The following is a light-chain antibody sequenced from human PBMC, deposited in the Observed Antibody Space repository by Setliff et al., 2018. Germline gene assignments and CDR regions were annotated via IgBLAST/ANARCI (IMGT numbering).Light chain of an antibody. Sequence: SALTQPASVSGSPGQSITISCIGTSSDIGDSYNYVSWYQHYPGKAPKLMIFDVTNRPSGVSNRFSGSKSGNTASLTISGLQTEDEADYYCNAYTSGSTYVFGTGTKVTVL. V-gene: IGLV2-14*03. CDR2: DVT. CDR1: SSDIGDSYNY. CDR3: NAYTSGSTYV. J-gene: IGLJ1*01.